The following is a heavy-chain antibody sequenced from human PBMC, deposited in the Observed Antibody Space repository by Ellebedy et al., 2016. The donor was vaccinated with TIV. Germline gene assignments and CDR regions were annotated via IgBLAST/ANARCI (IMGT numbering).Heavy chain of an antibody. Sequence: GGSLRLSCAASGFTFSSYAMHWVRQAPGKGLEWVAVISYDGSNKYYADSVKGRFTISRDNSKNTLYLQMNSLRAEDTAVYYCARVQYYDILTGYPDYWGQGTLVTVSS. V-gene: IGHV3-30*01. CDR1: GFTFSSYA. D-gene: IGHD3-9*01. CDR3: ARVQYYDILTGYPDY. CDR2: ISYDGSNK. J-gene: IGHJ4*02.